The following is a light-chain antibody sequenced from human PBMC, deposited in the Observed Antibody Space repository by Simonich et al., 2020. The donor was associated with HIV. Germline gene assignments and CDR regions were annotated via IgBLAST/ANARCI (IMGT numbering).Light chain of an antibody. J-gene: IGLJ2*01. V-gene: IGLV2-14*03. Sequence: QSALTQPASVSGSPGQSITISCTGTTSDVRGYNYVSWYQQHPGKAPKLMIYDVNTRPSGVSNRFSGSKSGNTASLTISGLQAEDEADYYCSSYTSSTTLVLFGGGTKLTVL. CDR1: TSDVRGYNY. CDR3: SSYTSSTTLVL. CDR2: DVN.